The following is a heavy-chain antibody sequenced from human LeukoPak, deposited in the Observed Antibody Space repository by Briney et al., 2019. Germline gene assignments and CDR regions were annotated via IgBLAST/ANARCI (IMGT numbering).Heavy chain of an antibody. V-gene: IGHV3-43*02. J-gene: IGHJ4*02. CDR1: GFTFDDYA. D-gene: IGHD4-17*01. CDR2: ISGDGGST. Sequence: PGGSLRLSXAASGFTFDDYAMHWVRQAPGKGVEWVSLISGDGGSTYYADSVKGRFTISRDNSKNSLYLQMNSLRTEDTALYYFAKDYGDYVGYFDYCGQGTLVTVSS. CDR3: AKDYGDYVGYFDY.